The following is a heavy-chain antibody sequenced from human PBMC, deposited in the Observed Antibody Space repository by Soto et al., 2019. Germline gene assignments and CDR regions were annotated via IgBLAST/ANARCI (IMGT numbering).Heavy chain of an antibody. D-gene: IGHD6-13*01. Sequence: SETLSLTCAVYGGSFSGYYWSWIRQPPGKGLEWIGEINHSGSTNYNPSLKSRVTISVDTSKNQFSLKLSSVTAADTAVYYCARGGNIGIAVAGFGFYYYYMDVWGKGTTVTVSS. J-gene: IGHJ6*03. CDR1: GGSFSGYY. CDR2: INHSGST. V-gene: IGHV4-34*01. CDR3: ARGGNIGIAVAGFGFYYYYMDV.